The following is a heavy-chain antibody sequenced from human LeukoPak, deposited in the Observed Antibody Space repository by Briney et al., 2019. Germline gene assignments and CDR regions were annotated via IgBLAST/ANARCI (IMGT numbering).Heavy chain of an antibody. Sequence: SETLSLTCAVYGGSFSGYYWSWIRQPPGKGLEWIGEINHSGSTNYNPSLKSRVTISVDTSKNQFSLKLSSVTAADTAVYYCARERLPYYYGSGSQSYYFDYWGQGTLVTVSS. CDR3: ARERLPYYYGSGSQSYYFDY. J-gene: IGHJ4*02. CDR2: INHSGST. CDR1: GGSFSGYY. V-gene: IGHV4-34*01. D-gene: IGHD3-10*01.